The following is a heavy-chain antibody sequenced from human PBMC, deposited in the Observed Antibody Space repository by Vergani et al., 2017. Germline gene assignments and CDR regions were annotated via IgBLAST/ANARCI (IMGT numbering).Heavy chain of an antibody. CDR2: ISGSGGST. D-gene: IGHD6-13*01. CDR1: GFTFSSYA. Sequence: EVQLLESGGGLVQPGGSLRLSCAASGFTFSSYAMSWVRQAPGKGLEWVSAISGSGGSTYYADSVKGRFTISRDNSKNTLYLQMNSLRAEDTAVYYCARARIAAAGTLVGMDVWGQGTTVTVSS. CDR3: ARARIAAAGTLVGMDV. J-gene: IGHJ6*02. V-gene: IGHV3-23*01.